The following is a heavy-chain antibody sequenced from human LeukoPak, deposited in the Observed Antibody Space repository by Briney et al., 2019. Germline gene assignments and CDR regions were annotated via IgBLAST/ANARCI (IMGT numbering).Heavy chain of an antibody. Sequence: GRSLRLSCAASGFTFSSYAMHWVRQAPGKGLEWVAVITYDGSNKYYADSVKGRFTISRDNSKNTLYLRMNSLRAEDTAVYYCARDPGEMATKAYYYYMDVWGKGTTVTISS. CDR1: GFTFSSYA. J-gene: IGHJ6*03. CDR3: ARDPGEMATKAYYYYMDV. V-gene: IGHV3-30*04. CDR2: ITYDGSNK. D-gene: IGHD5-24*01.